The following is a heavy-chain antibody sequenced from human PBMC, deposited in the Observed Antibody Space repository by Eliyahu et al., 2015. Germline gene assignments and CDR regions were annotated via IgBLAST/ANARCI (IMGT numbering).Heavy chain of an antibody. J-gene: IGHJ4*02. Sequence: EVQLVESGGGLVQPGGSLRLSCAAXXFXXXXXWMSWVRQAPGKGLEWVANIKQDGSEKYYVDSVKGRFTISRDNAKNSLYLQMNSLRAEDTAVYYCARDFGLAGMATQGYFDYWGQGTLVTVSS. V-gene: IGHV3-7*01. D-gene: IGHD5-24*01. CDR2: IKQDGSEK. CDR1: XFXXXXXW. CDR3: ARDFGLAGMATQGYFDY.